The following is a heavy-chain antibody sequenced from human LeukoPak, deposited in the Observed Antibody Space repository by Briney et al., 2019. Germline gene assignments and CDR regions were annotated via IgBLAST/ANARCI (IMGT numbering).Heavy chain of an antibody. CDR1: GFTFSSYW. Sequence: PGGSLRLSCAASGFTFSSYWVHWVRQAPGKGLVWVSPINSDGSSTSYADSVKGRFTISRDNSKNSLYLQMNSLRSDDTALYYCARESESSGWYDYWGQGTLVTVSS. CDR3: ARESESSGWYDY. J-gene: IGHJ4*02. D-gene: IGHD6-19*01. V-gene: IGHV3-74*01. CDR2: INSDGSST.